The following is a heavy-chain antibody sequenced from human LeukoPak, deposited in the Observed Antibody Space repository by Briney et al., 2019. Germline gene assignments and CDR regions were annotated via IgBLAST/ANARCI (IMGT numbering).Heavy chain of an antibody. CDR1: GFTFDDYA. J-gene: IGHJ6*02. Sequence: GRSLRLSCAASGFTFDDYAMHWVRQAPGKGLEWVSGISWNSGSIGYADSVKGRLTISRDNAKNSLYLQMNSLRAEDTALYYCAKDDYDISHGGMDVWGQGTTVTVSS. CDR3: AKDDYDISHGGMDV. V-gene: IGHV3-9*01. D-gene: IGHD3-9*01. CDR2: ISWNSGSI.